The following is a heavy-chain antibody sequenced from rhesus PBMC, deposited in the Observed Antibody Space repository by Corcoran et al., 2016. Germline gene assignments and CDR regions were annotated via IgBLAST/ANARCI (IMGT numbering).Heavy chain of an antibody. CDR2: IYWDDDK. J-gene: IGHJ4*01. D-gene: IGHD3-40*01. CDR3: VRCPTITDFDY. Sequence: QVTLKVSGPALVEPTQTLTLTCPFSGFSLSTLGMGVGWIRQPSRKTLEWLAHIYWDDDKLYNIFLKDMLIISKDTSKTQVVLTMTNVDPVDTATYYCVRCPTITDFDYWGQGVLFTVSS. V-gene: IGHV2-1*01. CDR1: GFSLSTLGMG.